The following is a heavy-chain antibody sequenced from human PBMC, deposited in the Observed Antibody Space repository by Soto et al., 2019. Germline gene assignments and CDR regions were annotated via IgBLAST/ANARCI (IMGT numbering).Heavy chain of an antibody. CDR2: ISYDGSNK. V-gene: IGHV3-30-3*01. J-gene: IGHJ6*02. D-gene: IGHD3-9*01. CDR3: ARGGPLYDILTGYYRHPYYYYGMDV. Sequence: QVQLVESGGGVVQPGRSLRLSCAASGFTFSSYAMHWVRQAPGKGLEWVAVISYDGSNKYYADSVKGRFTISRDNSKNTLYLQMNSLRAEDTAVYYCARGGPLYDILTGYYRHPYYYYGMDVWGQGTTVTVSS. CDR1: GFTFSSYA.